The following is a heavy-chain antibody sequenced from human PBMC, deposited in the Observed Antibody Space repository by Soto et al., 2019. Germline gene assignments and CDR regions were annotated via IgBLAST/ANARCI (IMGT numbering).Heavy chain of an antibody. D-gene: IGHD2-2*01. CDR3: ARGNVVVPAAITTFNDCDMDV. Sequence: SETLSLTCTVSGGSISSGGYYWSWIRQHPGKGLEWIGYIYYSGSTYYNPPLKSRVTISVDTSKNQFSLKLSSVTAADTAVYYCARGNVVVPAAITTFNDCDMDVWGKGTTVTVSS. V-gene: IGHV4-31*03. CDR1: GGSISSGGYY. J-gene: IGHJ6*03. CDR2: IYYSGST.